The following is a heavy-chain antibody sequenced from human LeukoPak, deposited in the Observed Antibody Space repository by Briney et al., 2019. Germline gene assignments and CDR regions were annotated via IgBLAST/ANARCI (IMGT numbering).Heavy chain of an antibody. Sequence: GGSLRLSCAASAFTFSYYWMSWVRQAPGKGLEWVASIKQDGSEKYYVDSVKGRFTISRDNAKNSLYLQMNSLRAEDTAVYYCARSSVASFDYWGQGTLVTVSS. D-gene: IGHD1-26*01. J-gene: IGHJ4*02. CDR2: IKQDGSEK. CDR3: ARSSVASFDY. V-gene: IGHV3-7*01. CDR1: AFTFSYYW.